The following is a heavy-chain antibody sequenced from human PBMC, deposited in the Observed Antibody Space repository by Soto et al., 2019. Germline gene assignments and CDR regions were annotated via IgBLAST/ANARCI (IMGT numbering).Heavy chain of an antibody. CDR3: ARVLIFEWLPTLGYGMDV. Sequence: SETLSLTCTVSCGSISSYYWSWIRQPPGKGLEWIGYIYYSGSTNYNPSLKSRVTISVDTSKNQFSLKLSSVTAADTAVYYCARVLIFEWLPTLGYGMDVWGQGTTVTVSS. V-gene: IGHV4-59*01. CDR2: IYYSGST. J-gene: IGHJ6*02. D-gene: IGHD3-3*01. CDR1: CGSISSYY.